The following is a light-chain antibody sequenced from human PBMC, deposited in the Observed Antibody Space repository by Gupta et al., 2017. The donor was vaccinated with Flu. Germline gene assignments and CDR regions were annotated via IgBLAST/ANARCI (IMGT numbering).Light chain of an antibody. V-gene: IGKV1-6*01. CDR2: NVS. CDR1: QDIRNT. Sequence: AIQMTQSPSSLSASVGDRVTITCRASQDIRNTLGWYQQKPGKAPKLLMYNVSALQSGVPSRFSGSGSGTDVTLTISSLQPEDLATYYCLHDYNYPLTFGGGTKVEIK. J-gene: IGKJ4*01. CDR3: LHDYNYPLT.